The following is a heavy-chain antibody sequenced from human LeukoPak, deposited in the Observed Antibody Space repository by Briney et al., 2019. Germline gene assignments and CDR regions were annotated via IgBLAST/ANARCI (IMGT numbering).Heavy chain of an antibody. D-gene: IGHD3/OR15-3a*01. V-gene: IGHV3-21*01. CDR1: GFTFSSYS. CDR3: ARSGGTGYRPNDY. CDR2: ISSSSSYI. Sequence: PGGSLRLSCAASGFTFSSYSMNWVGQAPGKGREWVSSISSSSSYIYYADSVKGRFTISRDNAKNSLYLQMNSLRAEDTAVYYCARSGGTGYRPNDYWGQGTLVTVSS. J-gene: IGHJ4*02.